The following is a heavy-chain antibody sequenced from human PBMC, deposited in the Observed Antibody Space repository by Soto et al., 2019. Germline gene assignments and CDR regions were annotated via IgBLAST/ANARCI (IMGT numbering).Heavy chain of an antibody. CDR3: AKDGCPDGICYVRDHWFDP. V-gene: IGHV3-23*01. D-gene: IGHD2-8*01. Sequence: HPGGSLRLSCAASGFTFSSYAMSWVRQAPGKGLEWVSAISGSGGSTYYADSVKGRFTISRDNSKNTLYLQMNSLRAEDTAVYYCAKDGCPDGICYVRDHWFDPWGQGAQVTVSS. J-gene: IGHJ5*02. CDR2: ISGSGGST. CDR1: GFTFSSYA.